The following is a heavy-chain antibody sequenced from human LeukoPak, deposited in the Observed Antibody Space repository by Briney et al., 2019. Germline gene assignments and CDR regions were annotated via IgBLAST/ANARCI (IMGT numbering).Heavy chain of an antibody. CDR1: GYTFTGYG. Sequence: ASVKVSCKASGYTFTGYGISWVRQAPGQGFQWMGWISAYNGNTNYAQKFQGRVTMTTDTSTSTAYMELRSLRSDDTAVYYCATYSSRSPFDYWGQGTLVTVSS. D-gene: IGHD6-19*01. V-gene: IGHV1-18*01. CDR3: ATYSSRSPFDY. CDR2: ISAYNGNT. J-gene: IGHJ4*02.